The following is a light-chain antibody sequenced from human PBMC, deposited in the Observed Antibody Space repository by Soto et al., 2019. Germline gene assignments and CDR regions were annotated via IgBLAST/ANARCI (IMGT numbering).Light chain of an antibody. J-gene: IGKJ2*01. CDR3: QQRRNWPPYT. Sequence: EIVLTQSPATLSLSPGDRATLSCRASQSFSSYLAWYQQKPGQAPRLLIYDASNRASGIPARFSGSGSGTEFTPTISSLEPEDFAVYYCQQRRNWPPYTFGQGTRLEIK. V-gene: IGKV3-11*01. CDR1: QSFSSY. CDR2: DAS.